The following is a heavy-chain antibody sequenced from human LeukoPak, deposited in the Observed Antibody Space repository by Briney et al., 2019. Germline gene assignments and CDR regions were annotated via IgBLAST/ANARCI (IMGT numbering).Heavy chain of an antibody. Sequence: GGSLRLSCAASGFTFSTYAMHWVRQAPGKGLEWVAVISYDGSSKYYADSVKGRFTISRDNAKNTLYLQMNSLRAEDTAVYYCAREGSSWYTGDNWFDPWGQGTLVTVSS. D-gene: IGHD6-13*01. CDR1: GFTFSTYA. V-gene: IGHV3-30*04. CDR3: AREGSSWYTGDNWFDP. CDR2: ISYDGSSK. J-gene: IGHJ5*02.